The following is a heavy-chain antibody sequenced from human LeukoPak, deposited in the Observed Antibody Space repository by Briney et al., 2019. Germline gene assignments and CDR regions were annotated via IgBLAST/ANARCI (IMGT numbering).Heavy chain of an antibody. D-gene: IGHD2/OR15-2a*01. CDR3: AKSIVALWVTDY. J-gene: IGHJ4*02. CDR2: ITDSGSRT. CDR1: GSTFSNYA. V-gene: IGHV3-23*01. Sequence: GGSLRLSCVASGSTFSNYATNCVRQAPGKGLEWVSGITDSGSRTYYADSVKGRFTISRDNSENTLYLQINTLRAEDTAIYFCAKSIVALWVTDYWGQGTLVTVSS.